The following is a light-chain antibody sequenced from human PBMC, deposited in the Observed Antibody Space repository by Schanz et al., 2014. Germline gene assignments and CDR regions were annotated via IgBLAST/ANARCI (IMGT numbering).Light chain of an antibody. J-gene: IGLJ2*01. CDR1: ATDIGGTYL. CDR3: CSYSHTRTFVL. CDR2: GDN. Sequence: QSALTQPASVSASPGQSITISCTGTATDIGGTYLVSWYQQNPGEAPKLLILGDNHRPSGVSNRFSGSKSANTGCLTISGLQDEDEATYYCCSYSHTRTFVLFGGGTKLTVL. V-gene: IGLV2-23*02.